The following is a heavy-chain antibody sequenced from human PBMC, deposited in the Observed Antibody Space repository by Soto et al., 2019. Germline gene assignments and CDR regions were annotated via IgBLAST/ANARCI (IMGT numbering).Heavy chain of an antibody. CDR1: GGSISSGGYY. D-gene: IGHD4-17*01. V-gene: IGHV4-31*03. CDR2: IYCSGST. Sequence: QVQLQESGPGLVKPSQTLTLTCTVSGGSISSGGYYWSWIRQHTGKGLEWIGYIYCSGSTYYNPSLKSRVTIAVDTSKNQFSLKLSSVTAADTAVYYCARALRLHCYFDLWGRGTLVTVSS. CDR3: ARALRLHCYFDL. J-gene: IGHJ2*01.